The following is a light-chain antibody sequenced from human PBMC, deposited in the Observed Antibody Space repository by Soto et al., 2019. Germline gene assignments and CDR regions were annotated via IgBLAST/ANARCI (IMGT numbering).Light chain of an antibody. CDR1: QSVLYSYNNKNY. CDR3: QQYESTPPT. V-gene: IGKV4-1*01. Sequence: DIVMTQSPDSLAVSLGERATINCKSSQSVLYSYNNKNYLAWYQQRPGQPPKLLIYWASTRESGVPDRFSDSGSGTAFTLTITCLQAEDVAVYYGQQYESTPPTFGQGTKLEIK. CDR2: WAS. J-gene: IGKJ2*01.